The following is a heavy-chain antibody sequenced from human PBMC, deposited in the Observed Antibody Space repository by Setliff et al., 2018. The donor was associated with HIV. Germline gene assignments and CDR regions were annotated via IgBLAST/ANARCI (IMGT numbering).Heavy chain of an antibody. Sequence: SETLSLTCTVSGGSISSYYWSWIRQPPGKGLEWIGSIYTSGSTNYNPSLKSRLTISLDTKNQFSLKLSSVTAADTAVYYCAAGLHYYDSTGYPLTFDYWGQGALVTVSS. CDR2: IYTSGST. V-gene: IGHV4-4*08. CDR1: GGSISSYY. D-gene: IGHD3-22*01. CDR3: AAGLHYYDSTGYPLTFDY. J-gene: IGHJ4*02.